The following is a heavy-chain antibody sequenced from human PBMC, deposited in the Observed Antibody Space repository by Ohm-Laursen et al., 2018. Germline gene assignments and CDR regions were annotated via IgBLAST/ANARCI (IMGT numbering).Heavy chain of an antibody. CDR1: GFTFSNYG. CDR3: AKPAPHCSGDTCYGPVEY. J-gene: IGHJ4*02. V-gene: IGHV3-23*01. CDR2: ISTSGSST. D-gene: IGHD2-15*01. Sequence: SLRLSCTASGFTFSNYGMTWVRQAPGKGLEWVSTISTSGSSTYSPDSVKGRFTISRDNSKNILYLQLNSLRAEDTAVYYCAKPAPHCSGDTCYGPVEYWGQGTLVTVSS.